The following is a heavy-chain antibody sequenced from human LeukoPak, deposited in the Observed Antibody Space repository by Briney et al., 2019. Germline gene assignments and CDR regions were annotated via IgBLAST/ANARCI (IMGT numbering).Heavy chain of an antibody. V-gene: IGHV3-53*01. J-gene: IGHJ4*02. Sequence: LSGGSLRLSCAASGFTVSSNYMSWVRQAPGKGLEWVSVIYSGGSTYYADSVKGRFTISRDNSKNTLYLQMNSLRAEDTAVYYCARDLDSYGSYWGQGTLVTVSS. CDR3: ARDLDSYGSY. D-gene: IGHD5-18*01. CDR2: IYSGGST. CDR1: GFTVSSNY.